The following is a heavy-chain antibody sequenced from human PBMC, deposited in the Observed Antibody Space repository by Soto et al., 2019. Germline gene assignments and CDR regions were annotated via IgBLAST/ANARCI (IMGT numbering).Heavy chain of an antibody. CDR1: GFTFSSYG. CDR3: ARDPDYGSGVDY. D-gene: IGHD3-10*01. Sequence: QVQLVESGGGVVQPGRSLRLSCAASGFTFSSYGMHWVRQAPGKGLEWVAVIWYDGSNKYYADSVKGRFTISRDNSKNTLYPQMNSLRAEDTAVYYCARDPDYGSGVDYWCQGTLVTVSS. V-gene: IGHV3-33*01. J-gene: IGHJ4*02. CDR2: IWYDGSNK.